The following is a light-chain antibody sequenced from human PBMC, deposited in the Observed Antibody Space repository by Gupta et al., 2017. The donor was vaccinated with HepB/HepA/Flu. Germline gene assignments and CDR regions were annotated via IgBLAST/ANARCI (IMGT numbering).Light chain of an antibody. CDR1: QGIRND. Sequence: ATQMTQSPSSLSASLGDRVTITCRASQGIRNDLGWYQQEPGKAPKLLIYAASSLHSGVPSRFSGSGSGTDFTLTISSLQPEDFATYYCRQYDTYPYTFGQGTKMEIK. CDR3: RQYDTYPYT. CDR2: AAS. V-gene: IGKV1-6*01. J-gene: IGKJ2*01.